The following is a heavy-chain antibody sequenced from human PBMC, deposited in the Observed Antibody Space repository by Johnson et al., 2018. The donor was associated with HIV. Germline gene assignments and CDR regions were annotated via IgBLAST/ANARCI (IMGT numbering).Heavy chain of an antibody. J-gene: IGHJ3*02. CDR1: GFIFNNYG. D-gene: IGHD3-10*01. CDR3: TTDRGGSSDAFDI. V-gene: IGHV3-73*01. Sequence: VLLVESGGGVVQPGRSLRLSCATSGFIFNNYGMHWVRQASGKGLEWVGRIRSKANSYATAYAASVKGRFTISRDDSKNTLYLQMNSLKTEDTAVYYCTTDRGGSSDAFDIWGQGTMVTVSS. CDR2: IRSKANSYAT.